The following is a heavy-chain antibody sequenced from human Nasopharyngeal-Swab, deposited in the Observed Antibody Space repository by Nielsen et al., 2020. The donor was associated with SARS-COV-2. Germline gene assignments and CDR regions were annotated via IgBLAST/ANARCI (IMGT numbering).Heavy chain of an antibody. D-gene: IGHD2-2*01. Sequence: IRQPPGKGLEGVSAISGSGGSTYYADSVKGRFTISRDNSKNTLYLQMNSLRAEDTAVYYCAKVARDIVVVPAAMKAYYYYGMDVWGQGTTVTVSS. CDR2: ISGSGGST. J-gene: IGHJ6*02. CDR3: AKVARDIVVVPAAMKAYYYYGMDV. V-gene: IGHV3-23*01.